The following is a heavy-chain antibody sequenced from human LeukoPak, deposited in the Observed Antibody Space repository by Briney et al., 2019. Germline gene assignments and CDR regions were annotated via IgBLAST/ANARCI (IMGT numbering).Heavy chain of an antibody. J-gene: IGHJ4*02. D-gene: IGHD3-10*01. CDR1: GYTFTSYG. CDR2: ISAYNGNT. CDR3: ARAPDMVRAELSI. V-gene: IGHV1-18*04. Sequence: ASVKVSCKASGYTFTSYGISWVRQAPGQGLEWMGWISAYNGNTNYAQKLQGRVTMATDSSTSTAYMELRSLRSDDTAVYYCARAPDMVRAELSIWGQGTLVTVSS.